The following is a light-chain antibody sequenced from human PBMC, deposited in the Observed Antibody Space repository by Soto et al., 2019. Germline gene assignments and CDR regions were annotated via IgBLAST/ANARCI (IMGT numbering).Light chain of an antibody. CDR3: QKYSSVPV. CDR1: QGIRNF. Sequence: DIQMTQSPTSLSASVGDRVTITCRASQGIRNFVAWYQQKPGKAPKLLIYAASTLQSGVPSRFSGNGSGTDCTLTITSLQPEDVATYSCQKYSSVPVFGPGTKVEIK. CDR2: AAS. V-gene: IGKV1-27*01. J-gene: IGKJ3*01.